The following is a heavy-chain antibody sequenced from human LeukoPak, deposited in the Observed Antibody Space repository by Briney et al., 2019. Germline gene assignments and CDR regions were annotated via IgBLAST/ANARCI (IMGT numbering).Heavy chain of an antibody. CDR1: GFTFSSYA. CDR2: ISGSGGST. CDR3: ASLRGAYYYDSSGYYPYWYFDL. V-gene: IGHV3-23*01. D-gene: IGHD3-22*01. J-gene: IGHJ2*01. Sequence: GGSLRLSCAASGFTFSSYAMSWVRQAPGKGLEWVSAISGSGGSTYYADSVKGRFTISRDNSKNTLYLQMNSLRAEDTAVYYCASLRGAYYYDSSGYYPYWYFDLWGRGTLVTVSS.